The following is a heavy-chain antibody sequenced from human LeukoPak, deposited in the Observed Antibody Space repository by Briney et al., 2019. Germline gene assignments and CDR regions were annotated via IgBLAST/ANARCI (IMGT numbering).Heavy chain of an antibody. V-gene: IGHV3-7*01. CDR2: NKQDASDE. J-gene: IGHJ6*03. CDR3: ARVAAAGTGIFVNFYYSMDI. CDR1: GLTFSSRDW. D-gene: IGHD6-13*01. Sequence: GGSLRLSCVASGLTFSSRDWMTWVRPAPVKGLEWVTNNKQDASDEYNVDSRKSRFTISRDNAKNSVDLQMNRMRVEDTVVYYCARVAAAGTGIFVNFYYSMDIWGKGTTVTISS.